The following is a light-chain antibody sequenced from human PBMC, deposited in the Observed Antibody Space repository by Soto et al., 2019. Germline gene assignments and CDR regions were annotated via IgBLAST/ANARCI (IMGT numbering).Light chain of an antibody. J-gene: IGKJ2*01. CDR1: QSVDSS. CDR3: QQRGA. V-gene: IGKV3-11*01. Sequence: EVVLTQSPATLSLSPGERATLSCRASQSVDSSLAGYQQKLGQAPRLLSYDASNRATGIPGRSSGSGSGTDFTLTISCLEPEEFAVYYCQQRGAFDQGTKVETK. CDR2: DAS.